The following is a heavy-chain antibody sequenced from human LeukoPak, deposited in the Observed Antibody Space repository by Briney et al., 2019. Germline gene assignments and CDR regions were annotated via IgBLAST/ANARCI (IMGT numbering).Heavy chain of an antibody. CDR2: FYYSGST. J-gene: IGHJ4*02. D-gene: IGHD6-13*01. CDR1: GGSFSGYY. Sequence: SETLSLTCAVYGGSFSGYYWSWIRQPPGKGLEWIGYFYYSGSTNYSPSLKSRVTISIDTSKNQFSLKLNSVTAADTAVYYCARGSSWSYYFDYWGQGPWSPSPQ. CDR3: ARGSSWSYYFDY. V-gene: IGHV4-59*01.